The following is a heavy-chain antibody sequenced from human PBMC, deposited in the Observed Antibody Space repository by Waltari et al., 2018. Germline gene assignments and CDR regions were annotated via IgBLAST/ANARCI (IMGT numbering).Heavy chain of an antibody. Sequence: QVQLQESGPGLVKPSETLSLTCTVSGGSISSYYWSCIRQPPGKGLEWIGYIYYSGSTNYNPSLKSRVTISVDTSKNQFSLKLSSVTAAETAVYYCARQSGYYRYYFDYWGQGSLVTVSS. CDR2: IYYSGST. J-gene: IGHJ4*02. V-gene: IGHV4-59*01. CDR3: ARQSGYYRYYFDY. D-gene: IGHD3-22*01. CDR1: GGSISSYY.